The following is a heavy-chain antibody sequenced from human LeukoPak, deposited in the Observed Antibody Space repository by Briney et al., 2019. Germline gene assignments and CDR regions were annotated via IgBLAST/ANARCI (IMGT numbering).Heavy chain of an antibody. D-gene: IGHD5-12*01. CDR2: ISSSGSTI. Sequence: PGGSLRLSCAASGFTFSSYEMNWVRQAPGKGLEWVSYISSSGSTIYNADSEKGRFTISRDNAKNSLYLQMNSLRAEDTAVYYCARERGYSGYDYFIDSPSDYWGQGTLVTVSS. V-gene: IGHV3-48*03. CDR3: ARERGYSGYDYFIDSPSDY. CDR1: GFTFSSYE. J-gene: IGHJ4*02.